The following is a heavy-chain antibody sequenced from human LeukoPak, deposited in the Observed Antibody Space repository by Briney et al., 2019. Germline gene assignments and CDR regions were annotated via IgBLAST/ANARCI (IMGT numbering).Heavy chain of an antibody. CDR2: IYYSGNT. Sequence: SETLSLTCAVYGGSFSGYYWNWIRQPPGKALQWIGYIYYSGNTNYNPSLKSRVTISVDTSNNQFSLKLSSVTAADTAVYYCARDHHGLDYWGQGTLVTVSS. CDR1: GGSFSGYY. J-gene: IGHJ4*02. V-gene: IGHV4-59*01. CDR3: ARDHHGLDY. D-gene: IGHD1-14*01.